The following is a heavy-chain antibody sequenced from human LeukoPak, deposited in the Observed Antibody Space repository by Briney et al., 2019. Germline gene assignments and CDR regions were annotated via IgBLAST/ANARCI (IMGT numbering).Heavy chain of an antibody. CDR3: ARGLKFSYGYGNWFDP. D-gene: IGHD5-18*01. V-gene: IGHV4-34*01. CDR1: GGSFSGYY. Sequence: SETLSLTCAVYGGSFSGYYWSWIRQPPGKGLEWIGEINHSGSTNYNPSLKSRVTISVDTSKNQFSLKLSSVTAADTAVYYCARGLKFSYGYGNWFDPWGQGTLVTVSS. CDR2: INHSGST. J-gene: IGHJ5*02.